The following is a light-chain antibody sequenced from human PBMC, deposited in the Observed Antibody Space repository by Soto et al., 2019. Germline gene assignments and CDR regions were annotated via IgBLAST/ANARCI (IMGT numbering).Light chain of an antibody. CDR1: QSVSSIF. J-gene: IGKJ2*01. V-gene: IGKV3-20*01. Sequence: IVLTQSPDTLSLSPGERATLSCRASQSVSSIFLAWYQQKPGQTPRLLVYGASSSATGIPDRFSGSGSGTDFNLTISRLEPDDFAVYYCQQFGSSPNTFGQGTKLEIK. CDR2: GAS. CDR3: QQFGSSPNT.